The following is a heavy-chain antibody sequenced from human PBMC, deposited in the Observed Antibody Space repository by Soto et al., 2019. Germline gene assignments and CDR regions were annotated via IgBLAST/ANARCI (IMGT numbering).Heavy chain of an antibody. CDR2: IHYSGST. V-gene: IGHV4-31*03. CDR3: GGYNGAGSYFRSSAFDI. J-gene: IGHJ3*02. Sequence: QVQLQESGPGLVKPSQTLSLTCTVSSGSISSGGYHWSWIRQHPGQGLEWIGNIHYSGSTYYNPSLKSRVTISVDTSKNQFSLKLSSVTAADTAVYYCGGYNGAGSYFRSSAFDIWGQGTMVTVSS. CDR1: SGSISSGGYH. D-gene: IGHD3-10*01.